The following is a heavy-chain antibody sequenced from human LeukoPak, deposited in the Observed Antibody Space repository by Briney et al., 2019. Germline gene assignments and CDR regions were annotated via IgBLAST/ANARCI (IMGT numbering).Heavy chain of an antibody. J-gene: IGHJ4*02. CDR1: GFTVSSNY. CDR2: IYSGGST. V-gene: IGHV3-66*01. Sequence: GGFLRLSCAASGFTVSSNYMNWVRQAPGKGLEWVSVIYSGGSTYYADSVKGRLTISRDNSKNTLYLQMNSLRAEDTAVYYCTRGGGGYYGDYGNNNWGQGTLVTVSS. D-gene: IGHD4-17*01. CDR3: TRGGGGYYGDYGNNN.